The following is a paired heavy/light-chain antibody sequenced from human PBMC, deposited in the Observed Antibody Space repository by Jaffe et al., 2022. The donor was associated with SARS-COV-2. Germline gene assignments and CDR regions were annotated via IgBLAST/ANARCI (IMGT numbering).Heavy chain of an antibody. CDR1: GFTFSGSA. CDR2: IRSKPNNYAT. CDR3: CRFMDGIDATDFDS. V-gene: IGHV3-73*01. D-gene: IGHD2-2*03. J-gene: IGHJ4*02. Sequence: EVQLVESGGDLVQPGGSLRLSCAASGFTFSGSAIHWVRQASGKGLEWVGHIRSKPNNYATEYGASVKGRFTISRDDSKNTAFLQMHSLKTEDTAMYYCCRFMDGIDATDFDSWGRGTLVTVSS.
Light chain of an antibody. CDR2: DVT. Sequence: QSALTQPRSVSGSPGQSVTISCTGTTSDVGGYEFVSWLQQHPGEAPKVIIYDVTKRPSGVPGRFSGSKSDDTASLTISGLQAEDDADYYCCSYAGEYTWVFGGGTKLTVL. V-gene: IGLV2-11*01. J-gene: IGLJ3*02. CDR1: TSDVGGYEF. CDR3: CSYAGEYTWV.